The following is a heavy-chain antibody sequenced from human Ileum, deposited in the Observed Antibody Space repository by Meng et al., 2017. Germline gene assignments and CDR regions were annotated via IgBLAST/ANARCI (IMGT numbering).Heavy chain of an antibody. J-gene: IGHJ4*02. V-gene: IGHV4-34*01. CDR3: ARTSGWFYY. CDR2: INHSGST. CDR1: GGSFSGYY. D-gene: IGHD6-19*01. Sequence: QVQRRQCGEGLLKPSETLSLTCAVYGGSFSGYYWSWIRQPPGKGLEWIGEINHSGSTNYNPSLKSRVTISVDTSKNQFSLKLSSVTAADTAVYYCARTSGWFYYWGQGTLVTVSS.